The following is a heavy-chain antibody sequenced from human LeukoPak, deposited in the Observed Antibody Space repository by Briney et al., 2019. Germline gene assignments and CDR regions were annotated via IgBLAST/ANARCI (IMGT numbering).Heavy chain of an antibody. CDR2: FNPENGNT. CDR3: ARARYCSSTSCYGDFDY. J-gene: IGHJ4*02. Sequence: ASVKVSCKASGYSFVGYGITWVRQAPGQGLEWMGWFNPENGNTNYAQKVQGRVTMTADTSTSTSYMELRSLRSDDTAVYYCARARYCSSTSCYGDFDYWGQGTLVTVSS. CDR1: GYSFVGYG. V-gene: IGHV1-18*01. D-gene: IGHD2-2*01.